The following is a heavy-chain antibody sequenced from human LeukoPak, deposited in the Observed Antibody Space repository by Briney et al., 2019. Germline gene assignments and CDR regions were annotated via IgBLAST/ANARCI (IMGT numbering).Heavy chain of an antibody. D-gene: IGHD7-27*01. J-gene: IGHJ4*02. CDR3: ARAPPWALDY. CDR1: GDSINTRPYW. V-gene: IGHV4-4*02. CDR2: ISHSGST. Sequence: SETLTLTCTVSGDSINTRPYWWTWVRQPPGKGLEWIGEISHSGSTKYDPSLRSRVTISADESTNQVSLTFSSVTAADTAVYLCARAPPWALDYWGPGNLATVSS.